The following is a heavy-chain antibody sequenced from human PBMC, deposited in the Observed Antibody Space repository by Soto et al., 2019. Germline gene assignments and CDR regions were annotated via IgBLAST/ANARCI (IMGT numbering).Heavy chain of an antibody. CDR1: GFTFSDYY. CDR2: ISSSGSTI. J-gene: IGHJ3*02. CDR3: ARSYCSGGSCQRPHSDAFDI. D-gene: IGHD2-15*01. Sequence: QVQLVESGGGLVKPGGSLRLSCAASGFTFSDYYMSWIRQAPGKGLEWVSYISSSGSTIYYADSVKGRFTISRDNAKNSLYLQMNSLRAEDTAVYYCARSYCSGGSCQRPHSDAFDIWGQGTIVTVSS. V-gene: IGHV3-11*01.